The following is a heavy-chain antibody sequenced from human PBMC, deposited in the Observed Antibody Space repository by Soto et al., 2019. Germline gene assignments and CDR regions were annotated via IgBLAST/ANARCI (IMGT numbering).Heavy chain of an antibody. J-gene: IGHJ6*02. CDR1: GGTFSSYA. V-gene: IGHV1-69*13. D-gene: IGHD2-2*02. Sequence: SVKVSCKASGGTFSSYAISWVRQAPGQALEWMGGIIPIFGTANYAQKFQGRVTITADESTSTAYMELSSLRSEDTAVYYCASSGCSSTSCYSKPTYYYYGVDVWGQGTTVTVSS. CDR3: ASSGCSSTSCYSKPTYYYYGVDV. CDR2: IIPIFGTA.